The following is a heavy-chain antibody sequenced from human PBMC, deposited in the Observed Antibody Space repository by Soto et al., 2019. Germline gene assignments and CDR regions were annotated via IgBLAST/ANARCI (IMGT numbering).Heavy chain of an antibody. CDR1: GGSISSYY. J-gene: IGHJ4*02. D-gene: IGHD3-22*01. CDR3: ARGPTYYYDSSSYYLFDY. Sequence: SETLSLTCTVSGGSISSYYWSWIRQPPGKGLEWIGYIYYSGITNYNPSLKSRVTISVDTSKNQFSLKLSSVTAADTAVYYCARGPTYYYDSSSYYLFDYWGQGTLVTVSS. CDR2: IYYSGIT. V-gene: IGHV4-59*01.